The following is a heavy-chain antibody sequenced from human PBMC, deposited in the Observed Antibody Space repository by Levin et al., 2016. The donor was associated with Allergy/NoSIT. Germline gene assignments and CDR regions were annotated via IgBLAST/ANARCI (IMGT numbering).Heavy chain of an antibody. CDR1: GFSLTTSVA. CDR2: IYWDDDK. V-gene: IGHV2-5*02. J-gene: IGHJ4*02. Sequence: SGPTLVKPTQTLTLTCTFSGFSLTTSVAVGWIRQPPGKALNWLALIYWDDDKRYSPSLKSSLTITKDTSKNQVVLTMTNMDPVDTATYYCGRRTSFGSGFYYKDWGQGTLVTVSS. CDR3: GRRTSFGSGFYYKD. D-gene: IGHD3-10*01.